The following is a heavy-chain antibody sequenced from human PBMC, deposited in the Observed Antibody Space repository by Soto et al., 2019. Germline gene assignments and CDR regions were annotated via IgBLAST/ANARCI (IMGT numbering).Heavy chain of an antibody. CDR3: ARDHRAAVAGKIFPPDYYYYGMDV. V-gene: IGHV3-23*01. D-gene: IGHD6-19*01. CDR2: ISGSGGST. CDR1: GFTFSSYA. J-gene: IGHJ6*02. Sequence: GGSLRLSCAASGFTFSSYAMSWVRQAPGKGLEWVSAISGSGGSTYYADSVKGRFTISRDNSKNTLYLQMNSLRAEDTAVYYCARDHRAAVAGKIFPPDYYYYGMDVWGQGTTVTVSS.